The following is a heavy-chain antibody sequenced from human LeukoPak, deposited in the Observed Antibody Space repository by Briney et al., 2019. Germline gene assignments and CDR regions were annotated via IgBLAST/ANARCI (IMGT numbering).Heavy chain of an antibody. CDR3: ARDSDDDAFDI. V-gene: IGHV4-39*07. J-gene: IGHJ3*02. CDR1: GGSISSNRYY. Sequence: SETLSLTCTVSGGSISSNRYYWGWIRQPPGKGLEWIGNIHYSGSTNYNPSLKSRVTISVDTSKNQFSLKLSSVTAADTAVYYCARDSDDDAFDIWGQGTMVTVSS. CDR2: IHYSGST. D-gene: IGHD1-26*01.